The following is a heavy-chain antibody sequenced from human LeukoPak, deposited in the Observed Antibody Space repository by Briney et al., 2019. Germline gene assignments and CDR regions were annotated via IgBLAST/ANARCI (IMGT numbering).Heavy chain of an antibody. V-gene: IGHV4-34*01. CDR3: ARGPYSSGWYKGWFDP. CDR1: GGSFSGYY. Sequence: PSETLSLTCAVYGGSFSGYYWSWIRQPPGKGREGMGEINHSGSTNYNPSLKSRVTISVDTSKNQFSLKLSSVTAADTAVYYCARGPYSSGWYKGWFDPWGQGTLVTVSS. J-gene: IGHJ5*02. CDR2: INHSGST. D-gene: IGHD6-19*01.